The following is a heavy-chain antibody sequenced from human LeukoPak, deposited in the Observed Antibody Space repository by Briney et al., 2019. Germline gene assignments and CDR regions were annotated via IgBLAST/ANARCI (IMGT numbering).Heavy chain of an antibody. CDR3: ANIVVVPAARGNYYYMDV. D-gene: IGHD2-2*01. CDR2: IIPIFGTA. Sequence: ASVKVSCKASGGTFSSYAISWVRQAPGQGLEWMGGIIPIFGTANYAQKFRGRVTITADESTSTAYMELSSLRSEDTAVYYCANIVVVPAARGNYYYMDVWGKGTTVTVSS. CDR1: GGTFSSYA. J-gene: IGHJ6*03. V-gene: IGHV1-69*13.